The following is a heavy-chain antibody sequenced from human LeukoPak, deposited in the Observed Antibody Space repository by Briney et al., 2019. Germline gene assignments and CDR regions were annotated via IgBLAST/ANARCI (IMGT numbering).Heavy chain of an antibody. Sequence: ASVKVSCKASGYSFTNYGISWVRQAPGQGLEWMGWISAYNGNTNYAQKLQGRVTMTTDTSTSTVHMELRSLRSDDTAVYYCARGGLYCSSTRCYDTMGYWGQGTLVTVSS. J-gene: IGHJ4*02. CDR1: GYSFTNYG. CDR2: ISAYNGNT. D-gene: IGHD2-2*01. CDR3: ARGGLYCSSTRCYDTMGY. V-gene: IGHV1-18*01.